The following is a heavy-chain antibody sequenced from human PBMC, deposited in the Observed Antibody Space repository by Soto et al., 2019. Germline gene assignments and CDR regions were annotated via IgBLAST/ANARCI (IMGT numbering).Heavy chain of an antibody. CDR1: GFTFSSYG. J-gene: IGHJ6*02. CDR2: ISYDGSNK. Sequence: QVQLVESGGGVVQPGRSLRLSCAASGFTFSSYGMHWVRQAPGKGLEWVAVISYDGSNKYYADSVKGRFTISRDNSKNTPXLQMNSLRAEDTAVYYCAKGPLIVVVVAGLYGMDVWGQGTTVTVSS. D-gene: IGHD2-15*01. V-gene: IGHV3-30*18. CDR3: AKGPLIVVVVAGLYGMDV.